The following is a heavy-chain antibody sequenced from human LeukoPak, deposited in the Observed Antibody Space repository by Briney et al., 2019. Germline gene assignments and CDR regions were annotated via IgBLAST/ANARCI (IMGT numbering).Heavy chain of an antibody. Sequence: SETLSLTCTVSGGSISSYYWSWIRQPPGKGLEWIGYIYYSGSTNYNPSLKSRVTISVDTSKNQFSLKLGSVTAADTAVYYCARQRSSYYYDSSGVFDYWGQGTLVTVSS. CDR2: IYYSGST. CDR1: GGSISSYY. V-gene: IGHV4-59*08. CDR3: ARQRSSYYYDSSGVFDY. J-gene: IGHJ4*02. D-gene: IGHD3-22*01.